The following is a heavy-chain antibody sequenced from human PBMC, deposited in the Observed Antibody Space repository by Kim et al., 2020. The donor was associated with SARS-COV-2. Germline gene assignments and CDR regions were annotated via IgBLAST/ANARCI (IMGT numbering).Heavy chain of an antibody. V-gene: IGHV3-21*01. CDR1: GFTFSSYS. CDR2: ISSSSSYI. J-gene: IGHJ5*02. D-gene: IGHD3-3*01. CDR3: ARGLRSSSWFDP. Sequence: GGSLRLSCGASGFTFSSYSMNWVRQAPGKGLEWVSSISSSSSYIYYADSVKGRFTISRDNAKNSLYLQMNSLRAEDTAVYYCARGLRSSSWFDPWGQGTLVTVSS.